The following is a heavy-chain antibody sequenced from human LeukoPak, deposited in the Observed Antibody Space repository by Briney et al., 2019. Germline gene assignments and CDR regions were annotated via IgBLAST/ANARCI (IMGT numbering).Heavy chain of an antibody. J-gene: IGHJ4*02. CDR3: AKERWLQGRNFFDY. Sequence: GGSLSLSCAASGFTFSSYAMSWVRQAPGKGLEWVSGISGSGGSTYYADSVKGRFTISRDNSKNTLSLQMNSLRAEDTAVYYCAKERWLQGRNFFDYWGQGTLVTVSS. D-gene: IGHD5-24*01. CDR2: ISGSGGST. V-gene: IGHV3-23*01. CDR1: GFTFSSYA.